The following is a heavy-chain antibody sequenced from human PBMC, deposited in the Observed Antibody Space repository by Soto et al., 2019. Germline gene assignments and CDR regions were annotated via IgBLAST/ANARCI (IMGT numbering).Heavy chain of an antibody. D-gene: IGHD2-15*01. Sequence: TLSLTCAVSGGSISSGGYSCSWIRQPPGKGLEWIGYIYHSGSTYYNPSLKSRVTISVDRSKNQFSLKLSSVTAADTAVYYCARVGEYCSGGSCLNWFDPWGQATLVTVSS. CDR2: IYHSGST. CDR3: ARVGEYCSGGSCLNWFDP. J-gene: IGHJ5*02. CDR1: GGSISSGGYS. V-gene: IGHV4-30-2*01.